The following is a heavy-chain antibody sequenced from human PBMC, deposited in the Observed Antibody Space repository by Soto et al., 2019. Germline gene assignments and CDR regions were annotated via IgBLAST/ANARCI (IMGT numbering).Heavy chain of an antibody. J-gene: IGHJ6*02. V-gene: IGHV4-30-4*01. D-gene: IGHD5-18*01. CDR1: GGSISSGDYY. CDR2: IYYSGST. Sequence: QVQLQESGPGLVKPSQTLSLTCTVSGGSISSGDYYWSWIRQPPGKGLEWTGYIYYSGSTYYNPSLESPVTISGHTTKNQYSLKLSSVTAADSAVYYCAGDLLVDTAMAEDYYYYYGMDVWGQGTTVTVSS. CDR3: AGDLLVDTAMAEDYYYYYGMDV.